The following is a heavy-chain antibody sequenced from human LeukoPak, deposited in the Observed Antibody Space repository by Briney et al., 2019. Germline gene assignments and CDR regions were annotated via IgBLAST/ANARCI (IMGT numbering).Heavy chain of an antibody. CDR1: GFTFSNHG. CDR3: AKTFRDGYKY. J-gene: IGHJ4*02. V-gene: IGHV3-33*06. Sequence: PGGSLRLSCATSGFTFSNHGMHWVRQAPGKGPEWVALIWYDGSNKYYGDSVKGRFTISRDNSKNTVYLQMNSLRAEDTGVYYCAKTFRDGYKYWGQGTLVTVSS. D-gene: IGHD5-24*01. CDR2: IWYDGSNK.